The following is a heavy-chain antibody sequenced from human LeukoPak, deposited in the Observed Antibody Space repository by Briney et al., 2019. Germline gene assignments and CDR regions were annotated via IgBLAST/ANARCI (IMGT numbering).Heavy chain of an antibody. CDR3: ARAQVRGVLSPYYYYMDV. J-gene: IGHJ6*03. CDR1: GYTSTSYG. D-gene: IGHD3-10*01. CDR2: ISAYNGNT. V-gene: IGHV1-18*01. Sequence: ASVKVSCKASGYTSTSYGISWVRQAPGQGLEWMGWISAYNGNTNYAQKLQGRVTMTTDTSTSTAYMELRSLRSDDTAVYYCARAQVRGVLSPYYYYMDVWGKGTTVTVSS.